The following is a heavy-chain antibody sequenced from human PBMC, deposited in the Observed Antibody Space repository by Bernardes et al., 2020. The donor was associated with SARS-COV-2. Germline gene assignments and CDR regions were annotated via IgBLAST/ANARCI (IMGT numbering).Heavy chain of an antibody. J-gene: IGHJ6*02. D-gene: IGHD3-10*01. CDR3: ARDSYGSGSYFGYYGMDV. CDR1: GFTFSSYW. CDR2: IKQDGSEK. V-gene: IGHV3-7*01. Sequence: GGSLRLSCVASGFTFSSYWMSWVRQAPGKGLEWVANIKQDGSEKYYVDSVKGRFTISRDNAKNSLYLQMNSLRAEDTAVYYCARDSYGSGSYFGYYGMDVWGQGTTVTVSS.